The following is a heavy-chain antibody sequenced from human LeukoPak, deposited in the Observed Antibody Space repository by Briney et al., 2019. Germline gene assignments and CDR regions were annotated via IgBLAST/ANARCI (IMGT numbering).Heavy chain of an antibody. CDR3: ARSYDFWSGFDP. V-gene: IGHV4-4*07. J-gene: IGHJ5*02. D-gene: IGHD3-3*01. CDR1: GGPISSYY. CDR2: IYTSGGT. Sequence: PSDTQSLTCTVSGGPISSYYGSWIRHPAGKGLEWIGRIYTSGGTNYNPSLKSRVTISVDKSKNQFSLKLSSVIAADTAVYYCARSYDFWSGFDPWGQGTLVSVSS.